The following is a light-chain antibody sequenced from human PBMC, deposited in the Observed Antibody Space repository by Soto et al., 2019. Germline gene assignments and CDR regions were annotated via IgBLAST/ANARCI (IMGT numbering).Light chain of an antibody. CDR3: HQRSSGPST. CDR1: QCVXSD. Sequence: IVLTQSPATLSLSPGESATLSCRASQCVXSDFAWYQEKPGQAPRILXDDAFNRATGSPARFSGSGSGTDFTLTISSLEPEDFAVYYCHQRSSGPSTFGQGTRLEIK. CDR2: DAF. J-gene: IGKJ5*01. V-gene: IGKV3-11*01.